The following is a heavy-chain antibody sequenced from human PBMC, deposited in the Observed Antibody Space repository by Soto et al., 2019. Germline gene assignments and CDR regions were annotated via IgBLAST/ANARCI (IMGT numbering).Heavy chain of an antibody. J-gene: IGHJ6*02. V-gene: IGHV1-18*01. CDR2: ISPYTGNT. Sequence: QVQLVQSGDEVKKPGASVKVSCKASGYIFVNYGIAWVRQAPGQGLEWMGWISPYTGNTHSATKAQGRLTMTTDTSTSTAYRDLGSLTYDDTAVYYCVMVDNYVTPTPQDVWGQGTTVTVSS. CDR3: VMVDNYVTPTPQDV. D-gene: IGHD3-16*01. CDR1: GYIFVNYG.